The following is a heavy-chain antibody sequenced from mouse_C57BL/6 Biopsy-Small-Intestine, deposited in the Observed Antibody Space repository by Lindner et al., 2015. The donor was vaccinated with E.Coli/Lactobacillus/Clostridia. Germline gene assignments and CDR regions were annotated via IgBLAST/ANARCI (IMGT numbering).Heavy chain of an antibody. CDR3: TTGDYWYFDV. CDR1: GYTFTGYW. J-gene: IGHJ1*03. V-gene: IGHV1-9*01. CDR2: ILPGSGST. Sequence: VQLQESGAELMKPGASVKLSCKATGYTFTGYWIEWVKQRPGHGLEWIGEILPGSGSTNCNEKFKGKATFTADTSSNTAYMQLSSLTTEDSAVYYCTTGDYWYFDVWGTGTTVTVSS.